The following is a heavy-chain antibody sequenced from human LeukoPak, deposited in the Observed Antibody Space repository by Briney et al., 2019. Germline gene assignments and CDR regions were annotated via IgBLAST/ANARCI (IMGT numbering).Heavy chain of an antibody. CDR1: GYTFTGYY. V-gene: IGHV1-2*02. D-gene: IGHD3-3*01. CDR3: ARDIGSSSIFGVVSPVDY. CDR2: INPNSGDT. Sequence: ASVKVSCKASGYTFTGYYMHWVRQAPGQGLEWMGWINPNSGDTNYAQRFQGRVTMARDTSITTVYMELSRLTSDDTAVFYCARDIGSSSIFGVVSPVDYWGQGTLATVSS. J-gene: IGHJ4*02.